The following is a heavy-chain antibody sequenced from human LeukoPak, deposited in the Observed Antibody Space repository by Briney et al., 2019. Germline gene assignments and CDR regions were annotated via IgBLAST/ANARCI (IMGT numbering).Heavy chain of an antibody. V-gene: IGHV3-15*01. J-gene: IGHJ3*02. CDR3: TTYNWNYPSAFDI. CDR2: IKSKADGGTT. D-gene: IGHD1-7*01. CDR1: GFTFSNAW. Sequence: PGGSLRLSCAASGFTFSNAWMSWVRQAPGKGLEWAGHIKSKADGGTTDYAAPVKGRFTISRDDSKNTLFLQMNSLKTEDTAVYYCTTYNWNYPSAFDIWGQGTMVTVSS.